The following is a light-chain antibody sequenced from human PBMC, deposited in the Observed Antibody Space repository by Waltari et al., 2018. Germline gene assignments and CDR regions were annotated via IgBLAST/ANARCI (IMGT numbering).Light chain of an antibody. V-gene: IGKV3-15*01. CDR1: QRVTNN. CDR3: QQYNNWPLT. J-gene: IGKJ4*01. Sequence: ERVMTQSPATLSVSPGERATLSCRASQRVTNNLAWYPQKVGHAPRPLIYDASTRATGIAARFSGSGSGTEFTLTISSLQSEDFAVYYCQQYNNWPLTFGGGTKVEIK. CDR2: DAS.